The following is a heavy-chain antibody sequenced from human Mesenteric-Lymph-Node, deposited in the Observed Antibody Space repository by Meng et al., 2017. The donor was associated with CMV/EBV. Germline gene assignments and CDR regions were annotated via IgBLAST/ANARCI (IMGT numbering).Heavy chain of an antibody. D-gene: IGHD2-2*01. CDR3: ARGNRQYQLLFKWWNAFDI. V-gene: IGHV3-48*04. Sequence: GGSLRLSCAASGFTFSTYSMNWVRQAPGKGLEWVSYIGSSSSPIYYADSVKGRFTISRDNAKNSLYLQMNSLRAEDTAVYYCARGNRQYQLLFKWWNAFDIWGQGTMVTVSS. CDR2: IGSSSSPI. J-gene: IGHJ3*02. CDR1: GFTFSTYS.